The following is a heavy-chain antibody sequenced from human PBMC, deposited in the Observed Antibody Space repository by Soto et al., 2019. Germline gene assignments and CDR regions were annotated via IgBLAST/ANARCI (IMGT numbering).Heavy chain of an antibody. CDR2: IDYSGKT. J-gene: IGHJ2*01. D-gene: IGHD3-16*01. V-gene: IGHV4-30-4*01. CDR1: GASISHGDYY. Sequence: QVQLQESGPGLVKPAQTLSLTCTVSGASISHGDYYWSWIRQPPGKGLEWIGHIDYSGKTSYNSSLQSRVSISKDTSQNHVSLRLSSLTDADTAVYFCARDGWGEYYDTWGCFQHWYIGLWGRGTLV. CDR3: ARDGWGEYYDTWGCFQHWYIGL.